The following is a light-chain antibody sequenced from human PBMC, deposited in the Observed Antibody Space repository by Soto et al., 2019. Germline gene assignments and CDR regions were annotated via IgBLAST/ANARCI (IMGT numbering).Light chain of an antibody. CDR3: QQYSSSTPLYT. Sequence: EIVITRSPDTLSLSPRERATLSCRVSQSVTSNYLAWDQHKPGQAPTPIINGASSRAPGTADRFSGSGSGTDFTLTISRLEPEDDAVYFCQQYSSSTPLYTFGQGTKVDIK. V-gene: IGKV3-20*01. CDR2: GAS. CDR1: QSVTSNY. J-gene: IGKJ2*01.